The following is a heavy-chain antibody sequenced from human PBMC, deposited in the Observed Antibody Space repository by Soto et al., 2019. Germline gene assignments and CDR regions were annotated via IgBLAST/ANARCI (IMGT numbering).Heavy chain of an antibody. CDR2: INHSGST. V-gene: IGHV4-34*01. J-gene: IGHJ6*02. CDR3: ARTRRRFLEARSGYYYGMDV. CDR1: GGSFSGYY. Sequence: PSETLSLTCAVYGGSFSGYYRSWIRQPPGKGLEWIGEINHSGSTNYNPSLKSRVTISVDTSKNQFSLKLSSVTAADTAVYYCARTRRRFLEARSGYYYGMDVWGQGTTVTVSS. D-gene: IGHD3-3*01.